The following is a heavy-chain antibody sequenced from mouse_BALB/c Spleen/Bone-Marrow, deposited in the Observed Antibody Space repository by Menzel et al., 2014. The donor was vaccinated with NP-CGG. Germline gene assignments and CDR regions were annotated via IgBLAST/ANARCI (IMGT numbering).Heavy chain of an antibody. Sequence: VQLQQSGPGLVKPSQTVSLTCTVTGISITTGNYRWSWIRQFPGNKLEWIGYIYYSGTITYNPSLTSRTTITRDTSKNQFFLEMNSLTAEDTATYYCAREGGGLGHFDYWGQGTTLTVSS. J-gene: IGHJ2*01. D-gene: IGHD4-1*01. CDR1: GISITTGNYR. V-gene: IGHV3-5*02. CDR3: AREGGGLGHFDY. CDR2: IYYSGTI.